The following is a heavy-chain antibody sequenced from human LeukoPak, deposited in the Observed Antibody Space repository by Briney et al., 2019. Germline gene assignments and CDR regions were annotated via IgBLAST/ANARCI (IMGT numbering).Heavy chain of an antibody. D-gene: IGHD5-18*01. V-gene: IGHV1-69*01. J-gene: IGHJ4*02. CDR1: GGTFSIYA. Sequence: EASVKVSCKASGGTFSIYAICWVRQAPGQGLGWMGEIIPIFGTANYAQKFQGRVTITADESTSTAYMELSSLRSEDTAVYYCARRGYSYGYLYWGQGTLVTVSS. CDR2: IIPIFGTA. CDR3: ARRGYSYGYLY.